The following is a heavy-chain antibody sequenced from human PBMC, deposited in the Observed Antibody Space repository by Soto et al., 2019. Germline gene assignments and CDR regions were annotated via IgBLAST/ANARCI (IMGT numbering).Heavy chain of an antibody. V-gene: IGHV3-66*01. J-gene: IGHJ4*02. CDR1: GFPVSNNY. CDR3: ARDGTYNWV. D-gene: IGHD1-1*01. CDR2: IYSGGAT. Sequence: EVQLVESGGGLVQPGGPRRLSCAASGFPVSNNYMRWVRQAPGKGLEWVSLIYSGGATYYADSVKGRFTISRDNSKNTLYLQMNSLRAEDTAVYYCARDGTYNWVGGQGILVTVSS.